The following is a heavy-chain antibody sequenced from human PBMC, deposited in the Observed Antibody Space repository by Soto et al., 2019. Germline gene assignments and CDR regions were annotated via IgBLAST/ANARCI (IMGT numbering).Heavy chain of an antibody. CDR3: ARHAGDYYDSSGYFVVLHGMDV. J-gene: IGHJ6*02. CDR2: IDPSDSYT. CDR1: GYSFTSYW. D-gene: IGHD3-22*01. Sequence: GESLKISCKGSGYSFTSYWISWVRQMPGKGLEWIGRIDPSDSYTNYSPSFQGHVTISADKSISTAYLQWSSLKASDTAMYYCARHAGDYYDSSGYFVVLHGMDVWGQGTTVTVSS. V-gene: IGHV5-10-1*01.